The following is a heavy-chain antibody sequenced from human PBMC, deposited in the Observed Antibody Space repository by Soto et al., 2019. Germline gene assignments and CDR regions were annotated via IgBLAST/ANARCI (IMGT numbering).Heavy chain of an antibody. D-gene: IGHD2-2*01. CDR3: GRDLTSNANCIDP. Sequence: TLSLTCSVSGDPLHIGGYYWTWIRQRPGEGLEWMGYIYYTGKTYYNPSLESRLTMSVDRSKNQFSLKLNSVTAADTAFYYCGRDLTSNANCIDPWGQGTLVTVSS. J-gene: IGHJ5*02. CDR2: IYYTGKT. CDR1: GDPLHIGGYY. V-gene: IGHV4-31*03.